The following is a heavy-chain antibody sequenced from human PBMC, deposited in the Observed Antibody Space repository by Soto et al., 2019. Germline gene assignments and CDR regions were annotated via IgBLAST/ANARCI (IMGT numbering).Heavy chain of an antibody. D-gene: IGHD6-19*01. CDR3: AKGEGPQAVAGSPYYYGMDV. CDR2: VIPIVGTV. CDR1: VGTFSTYT. Sequence: QVQLVQSGAEEKKPGSSMKVSCKASVGTFSTYTISWVRQAPRQGLEWMGGVIPIVGTVTYAQKFQGRVTITADKSTTTVYMELSNLTSQDTAVYYCAKGEGPQAVAGSPYYYGMDVWGQGTAVTVSS. V-gene: IGHV1-69*06. J-gene: IGHJ6*02.